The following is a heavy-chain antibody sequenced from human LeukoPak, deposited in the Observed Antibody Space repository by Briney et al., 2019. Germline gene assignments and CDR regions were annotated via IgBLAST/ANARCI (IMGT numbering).Heavy chain of an antibody. V-gene: IGHV1-46*01. CDR1: GYTFTGYY. J-gene: IGHJ5*02. CDR2: INPSGGST. D-gene: IGHD3-3*01. Sequence: ASVKVSCKASGYTFTGYYMHWVRQAPGQGLEWMGWINPSGGSTSYAQKFQGRVTMTRDTPTSTVYMELSSLRSEDTAVYYCARDRGRSPLEWLLKENWFDPWGQGTLVTVSS. CDR3: ARDRGRSPLEWLLKENWFDP.